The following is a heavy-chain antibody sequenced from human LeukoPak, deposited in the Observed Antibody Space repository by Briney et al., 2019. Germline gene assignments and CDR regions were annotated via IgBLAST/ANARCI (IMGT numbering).Heavy chain of an antibody. D-gene: IGHD1-26*01. Sequence: PGGSLSLSCAASGFPYDVQTMSWVRQAPGKGLDWVASMKEDGSEIYYVDSVKGRFTISRDNPKNSLYLQMNSLRAEDTAVYYCARGGATRGRFENWGQGALVTVSS. J-gene: IGHJ4*02. CDR3: ARGGATRGRFEN. CDR2: MKEDGSEI. V-gene: IGHV3-7*01. CDR1: GFPYDVQT.